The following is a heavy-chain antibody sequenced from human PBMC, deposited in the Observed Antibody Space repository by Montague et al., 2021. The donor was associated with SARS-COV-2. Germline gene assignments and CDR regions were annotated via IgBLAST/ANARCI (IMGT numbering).Heavy chain of an antibody. CDR1: GGSISSRNYY. Sequence: SETLSLTCTVSGGSISSRNYYWGWIRQPPGRGLEWIGNIYYSGSTNYTPSLQSRVTISIDTPKTQFSLTLNSVTAADTAVYFCARTTYVHLASLYYYVMDVWGQGTTVTVSS. D-gene: IGHD3-10*02. CDR3: ARTTYVHLASLYYYVMDV. V-gene: IGHV4-39*01. J-gene: IGHJ6*02. CDR2: IYYSGST.